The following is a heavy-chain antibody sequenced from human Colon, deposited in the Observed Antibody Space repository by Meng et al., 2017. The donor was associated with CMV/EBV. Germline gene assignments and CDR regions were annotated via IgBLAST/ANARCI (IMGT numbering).Heavy chain of an antibody. V-gene: IGHV3-21*01. CDR2: ISGGGGSI. D-gene: IGHD6-13*01. Sequence: GESLKISCATSGFTFSSYSMNWVRQAPGKGLEWVSSISGGGGSIWYADSMKGRFTVSRNNAKNSQYLQLNSLRAEDTAVYYCARGSNTYYGMDVWGQGTLVTVSS. CDR1: GFTFSSYS. J-gene: IGHJ6*02. CDR3: ARGSNTYYGMDV.